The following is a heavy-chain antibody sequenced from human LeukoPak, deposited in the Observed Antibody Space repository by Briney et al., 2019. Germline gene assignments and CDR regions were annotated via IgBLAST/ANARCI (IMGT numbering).Heavy chain of an antibody. J-gene: IGHJ1*01. CDR1: GFSFDRYE. CDR2: VSANGATT. Sequence: PGGSLSLSCAASGFSFDRYEMNWVRRAPGRGLEWISYVSANGATTYYAESVRGRFSISRDNAKTSLSLQMNSLRVEDTAVYYCAIGGEGSGTYLGHWGQGTLVTVFS. V-gene: IGHV3-48*03. D-gene: IGHD1-26*01. CDR3: AIGGEGSGTYLGH.